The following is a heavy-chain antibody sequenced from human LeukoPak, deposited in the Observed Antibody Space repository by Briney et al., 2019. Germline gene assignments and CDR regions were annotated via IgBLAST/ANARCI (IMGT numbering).Heavy chain of an antibody. CDR1: GFTFSSYA. J-gene: IGHJ4*02. CDR3: ARASGYSGYDRGLGVYFDY. D-gene: IGHD5-12*01. CDR2: ISSNGGST. V-gene: IGHV3-64*01. Sequence: SGGSLRLSCAASGFTFSSYAMHWVRQAPGKGLEYVSAISSNGGSTYYANSVKGRFTISRDNSKNTLYLQMGSLRAEDMAVYYCARASGYSGYDRGLGVYFDYWGQGTLVTVSS.